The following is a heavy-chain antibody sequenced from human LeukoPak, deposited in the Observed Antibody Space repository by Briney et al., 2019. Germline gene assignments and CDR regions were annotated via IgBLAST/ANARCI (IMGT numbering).Heavy chain of an antibody. CDR3: ARDPNYYHYYGMDV. V-gene: IGHV1-2*02. J-gene: IGHJ6*02. CDR2: INPNSGGT. CDR1: GYTFTGYY. Sequence: ASVKVSCKASGYTFTGYYMHWVRQAPGQGVERMGWINPNSGGTNYAQKFQGRVTMTRDTSISTAYMELSRLRSDDTAVYYCARDPNYYHYYGMDVWGQGTTVTVSS.